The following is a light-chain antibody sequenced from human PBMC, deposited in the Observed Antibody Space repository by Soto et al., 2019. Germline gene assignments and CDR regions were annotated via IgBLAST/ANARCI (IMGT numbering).Light chain of an antibody. Sequence: EIVLTQFPATLSLSPGDGATLSCRASQSVSSYLAWYQQKRGQAPRLLIYDSSHRATGVPARFSGSGSGTDLSLIISSLEPEDFAVYYCQQRSVWPLTFGGGTKVDIK. J-gene: IGKJ4*01. V-gene: IGKV3-11*01. CDR1: QSVSSY. CDR2: DSS. CDR3: QQRSVWPLT.